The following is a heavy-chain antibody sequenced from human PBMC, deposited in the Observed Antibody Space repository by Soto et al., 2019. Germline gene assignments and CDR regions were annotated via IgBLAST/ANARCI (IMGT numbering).Heavy chain of an antibody. V-gene: IGHV3-30-3*01. J-gene: IGHJ4*02. Sequence: HVQLVESGGGVVQPGRSLRLSCAASGFTFSSYAMHWVRQAPGKGLEWVAVISYDGSNKYYADSVKGRFTISRDNSKNTLYLQMNSLRAEDTAVYYCARSYYDYVWGSYRYNYYFDYWGQGTLVTVSS. CDR1: GFTFSSYA. CDR2: ISYDGSNK. D-gene: IGHD3-16*02. CDR3: ARSYYDYVWGSYRYNYYFDY.